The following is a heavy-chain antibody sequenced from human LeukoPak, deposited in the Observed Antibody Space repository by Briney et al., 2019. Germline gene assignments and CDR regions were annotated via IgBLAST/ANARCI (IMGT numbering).Heavy chain of an antibody. D-gene: IGHD6-13*01. J-gene: IGHJ5*02. Sequence: ASVKVSCKASGYTFTSYDINWVRQATGQGLEWMGWMNPNSGNTGYAQKFQGRVTMTRNTSISTAYMELSSLRSEDTAVYYCARGEGSSWYGGDWFDPWGQGTLVTVSS. V-gene: IGHV1-8*01. CDR3: ARGEGSSWYGGDWFDP. CDR1: GYTFTSYD. CDR2: MNPNSGNT.